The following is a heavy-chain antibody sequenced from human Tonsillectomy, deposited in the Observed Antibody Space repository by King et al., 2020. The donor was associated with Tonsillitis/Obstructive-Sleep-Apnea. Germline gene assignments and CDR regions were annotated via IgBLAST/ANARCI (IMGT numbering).Heavy chain of an antibody. CDR3: ARDNHCSSTSCYISYYYYYYGMDV. D-gene: IGHD2-2*01. CDR1: GFTFSSYA. Sequence: VQLVESGGGVVQPGRSLRLSCAASGFTFSSYAMHWVRQAPGKGLEWVAVISYDGSNKYYADSVKGRFTISRDNSKNTLYLQMNSLRAEDTAVYYCARDNHCSSTSCYISYYYYYYGMDVCGQGTTVTVSS. CDR2: ISYDGSNK. J-gene: IGHJ6*01. V-gene: IGHV3-30*04.